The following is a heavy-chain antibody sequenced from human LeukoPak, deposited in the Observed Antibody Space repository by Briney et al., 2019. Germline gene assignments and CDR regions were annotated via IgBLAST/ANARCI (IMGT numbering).Heavy chain of an antibody. CDR1: GFTFSNYD. D-gene: IGHD3-16*02. V-gene: IGHV3-21*01. Sequence: GGSLRLSCAASGFTFSNYDLSWVRQAPGKGLEWVSSISSRINYTYYADSVMGRFTISRDSAMNSVSLQINSLRAEDTAVYYCLLQMTYGELSDPDFRGQGTLVTVSS. CDR2: ISSRINYT. CDR3: LLQMTYGELSDPDF. J-gene: IGHJ4*02.